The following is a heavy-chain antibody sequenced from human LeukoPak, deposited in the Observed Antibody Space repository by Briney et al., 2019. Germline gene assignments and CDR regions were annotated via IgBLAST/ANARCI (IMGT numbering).Heavy chain of an antibody. D-gene: IGHD3-16*02. J-gene: IGHJ4*02. Sequence: SETLSLTCTVSGGSISSYYWSWIRQPPGKGLEWIGYIYYSGSTNYNPSPKSRVTISVDTSKNQFSLKLSSVTAADTAVHYCASLYPPEYYFDYWGQGTLVTVSS. CDR2: IYYSGST. CDR1: GGSISSYY. CDR3: ASLYPPEYYFDY. V-gene: IGHV4-59*08.